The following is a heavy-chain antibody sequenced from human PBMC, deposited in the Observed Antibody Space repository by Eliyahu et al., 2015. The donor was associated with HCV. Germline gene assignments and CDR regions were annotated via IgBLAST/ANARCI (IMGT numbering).Heavy chain of an antibody. CDR3: ATRCDYYGSGSYPGGFDY. CDR2: ISWNSGSI. CDR1: GFTFXXXA. Sequence: EVQLVESGGGLVQPGRSLRLSCXASGFTFXXXAXHWVRQAPGKGLEWVSGISWNSGSIGYADSVKGRFTISRDNAKNSLYLQMNSLRAEDTALYYCATRCDYYGSGSYPGGFDYWGQGTLVTVSS. J-gene: IGHJ4*02. V-gene: IGHV3-9*01. D-gene: IGHD3-10*01.